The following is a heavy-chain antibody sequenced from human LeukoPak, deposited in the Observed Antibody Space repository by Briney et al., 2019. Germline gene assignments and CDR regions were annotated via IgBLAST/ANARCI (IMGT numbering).Heavy chain of an antibody. J-gene: IGHJ4*02. Sequence: TSETLSLTCTVSGGSISNYYWSWIRQPAGKGLEWIGRIYTSGSTNYNPSLKSRVTISVDTSKNQFSLKLSSVTAADMAAYYCARSPFWSGYYNIQPFDYWGQGTLVTVSS. CDR2: IYTSGST. D-gene: IGHD3-3*01. CDR1: GGSISNYY. V-gene: IGHV4-4*07. CDR3: ARSPFWSGYYNIQPFDY.